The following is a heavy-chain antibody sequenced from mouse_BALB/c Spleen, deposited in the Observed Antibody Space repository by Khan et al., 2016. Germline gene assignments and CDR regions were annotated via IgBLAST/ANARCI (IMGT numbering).Heavy chain of an antibody. Sequence: VQLKESGPGLVKPSQSLSLTCTVTGYSITSDYAWNWLRQFPGNKLEWMGYISYSGSTSYNPTLKSRISITRDTSKNQFFLQLNSATTEDTATYYCARKEGKTPFAYWGQGTLVTVAA. V-gene: IGHV3-2*02. CDR1: GYSITSDYA. CDR3: ARKEGKTPFAY. J-gene: IGHJ3*01. D-gene: IGHD2-1*01. CDR2: ISYSGST.